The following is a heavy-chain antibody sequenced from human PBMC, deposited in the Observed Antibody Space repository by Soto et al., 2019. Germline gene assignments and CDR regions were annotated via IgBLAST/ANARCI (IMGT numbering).Heavy chain of an antibody. V-gene: IGHV3-23*01. J-gene: IGHJ4*02. Sequence: GGSLRLSCEASAFTFSNSAMSWVRQAPGKGLEWVSAITNSGDSTYYADSVKGRFTISRDNSKNTLYLEMSSLRVEDTAVYSCVGRSGLHGAPHFDYWGQGTLVTVSS. CDR1: AFTFSNSA. D-gene: IGHD5-12*01. CDR3: VGRSGLHGAPHFDY. CDR2: ITNSGDST.